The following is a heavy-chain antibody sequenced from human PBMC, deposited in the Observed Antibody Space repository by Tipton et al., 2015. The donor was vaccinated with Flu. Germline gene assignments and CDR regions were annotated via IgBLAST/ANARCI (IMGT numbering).Heavy chain of an antibody. Sequence: TLSLTCTVSGDSISGSYYWGWIRQAPGKGLEWIGNIYHTGSTYHNLSLKSRVTMSVDTSRNHLSLRLRSVTAADTAVYFCARRDFSNYVSDPKHWFNSWGLGTLVTVSS. CDR2: IYHTGST. CDR3: ARRDFSNYVSDPKHWFNS. CDR1: GDSISGSYY. J-gene: IGHJ5*01. V-gene: IGHV4-38-2*02. D-gene: IGHD4-11*01.